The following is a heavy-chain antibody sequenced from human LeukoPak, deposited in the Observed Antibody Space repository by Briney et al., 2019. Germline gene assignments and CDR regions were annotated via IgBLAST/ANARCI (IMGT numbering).Heavy chain of an antibody. CDR2: INHSGST. D-gene: IGHD2-21*02. J-gene: IGHJ5*02. CDR3: ARGLFAEMTAISDWFDP. CDR1: GGSFSGYY. Sequence: SETLSLTCAVYGGSFSGYYWSWIRQPPGKGREWIGEINHSGSTNYNPSLKSRVTISVDTSKNQFSLKLSSVTAADTAVYYCARGLFAEMTAISDWFDPWGQGNLVTVSS. V-gene: IGHV4-34*01.